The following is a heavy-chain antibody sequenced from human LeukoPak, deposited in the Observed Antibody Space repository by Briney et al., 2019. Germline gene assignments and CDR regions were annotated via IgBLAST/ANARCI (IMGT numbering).Heavy chain of an antibody. J-gene: IGHJ4*02. V-gene: IGHV4-61*09. CDR3: ARAGGSVGWYGTIDS. Sequence: SQTLSLTCTVSGGSISSGSDYWSWIRQPAGKGLEWIGHIYTSGSTSYDPSLQSRVTISVDTSKHQFSLKVTSVTAADTAVYYCARAGGSVGWYGTIDSWGQGTLVTVSS. CDR2: IYTSGST. CDR1: GGSISSGSDY. D-gene: IGHD6-19*01.